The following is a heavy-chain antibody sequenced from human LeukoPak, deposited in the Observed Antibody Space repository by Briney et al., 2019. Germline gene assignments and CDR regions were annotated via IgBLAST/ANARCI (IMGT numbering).Heavy chain of an antibody. CDR2: AYYSGHT. CDR3: ARHPFATPFDY. CDR1: GGAISDNY. V-gene: IGHV4-59*08. J-gene: IGHJ4*02. D-gene: IGHD2-15*01. Sequence: SETLSLTCTVSGGAISDNYWSWIRQPPGKGLEWIGYAYYSGHTNYNSSLKSRVTMSLDTSKSQFSLRLSPVTAADTAVYFCARHPFATPFDYWGPGTLVTVSS.